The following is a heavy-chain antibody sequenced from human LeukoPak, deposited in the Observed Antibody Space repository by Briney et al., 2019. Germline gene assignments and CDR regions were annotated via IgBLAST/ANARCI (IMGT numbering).Heavy chain of an antibody. CDR1: GGTFSSYA. Sequence: GSSVKVSCKASGGTFSSYAISWVRQAPGQGLEWMGRIIPILGIANYAQMFQGRVTITADKSTSTAYMELSSLRSEDTAVYYCARDRADSSETNDYWGKGTLVTVSS. CDR3: ARDRADSSETNDY. CDR2: IIPILGIA. D-gene: IGHD3-22*01. V-gene: IGHV1-69*04. J-gene: IGHJ4*02.